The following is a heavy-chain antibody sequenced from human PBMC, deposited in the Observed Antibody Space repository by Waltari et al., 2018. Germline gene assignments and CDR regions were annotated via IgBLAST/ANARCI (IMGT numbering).Heavy chain of an antibody. CDR1: GGFFSDYY. J-gene: IGHJ4*02. D-gene: IGHD6-19*01. CDR3: ARESVARTRGFDY. CDR2: IDQSGNT. V-gene: IGHV4-34*01. Sequence: QVQLQLWGAGLLKPSETLVRTCAVDGGFFSDYYWRWIRPSPGKGMEWIGEIDQSGNTNYKPSLKPRVTISLDTSKNHLSLRLTSVTAADAAVSYCARESVARTRGFDYWGQGTLVTVSS.